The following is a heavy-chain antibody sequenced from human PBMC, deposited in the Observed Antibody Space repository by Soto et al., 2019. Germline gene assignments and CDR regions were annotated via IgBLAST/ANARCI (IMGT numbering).Heavy chain of an antibody. CDR3: ASPFSGSLNAFDI. Sequence: KPSETLSLTCTVSGGSISSSSYYWGWIRQPPGKGLEWIGSIYYSGSTYYNPSLKSRVTISVDTSKNQFSLKLSSVTAADTAVYYCASPFSGSLNAFDIWGQGTMVTVSS. V-gene: IGHV4-39*01. D-gene: IGHD1-26*01. CDR2: IYYSGST. J-gene: IGHJ3*02. CDR1: GGSISSSSYY.